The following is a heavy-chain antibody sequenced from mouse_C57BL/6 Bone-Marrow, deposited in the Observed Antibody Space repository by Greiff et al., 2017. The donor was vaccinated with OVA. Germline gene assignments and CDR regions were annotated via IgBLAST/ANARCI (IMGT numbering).Heavy chain of an antibody. J-gene: IGHJ3*01. CDR1: GYTFTSYW. CDR3: AIGGALSWFAY. Sequence: QVQLQQPGAELVKPGASVKVSCKASGYTFTSYWMHWVKQRPGQGLEWIGRIHPSDSDTNYNQKFKGKATLTVDKSSSTAYMQISSLTSEDSAVYYCAIGGALSWFAYWGQGTLVTVSA. CDR2: IHPSDSDT. V-gene: IGHV1-74*01. D-gene: IGHD1-3*01.